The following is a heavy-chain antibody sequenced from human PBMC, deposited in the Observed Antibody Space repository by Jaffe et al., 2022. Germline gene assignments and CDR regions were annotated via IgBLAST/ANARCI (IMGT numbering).Heavy chain of an antibody. CDR2: INPNSGDT. V-gene: IGHV1-2*02. D-gene: IGHD3-9*01. CDR1: GYTFTGYY. CDR3: ARDPQHEIMTRFDY. Sequence: QLQLVQSGAEVTSPGASVKVSCEASGYTFTGYYIHWVRQAPGQGLEWMGWINPNSGDTHYGQKFQGRVSMTRDTSMSTAYMEVRSLRSDDTAVYYCARDPQHEIMTRFDYWGQGTLVTVSS. J-gene: IGHJ4*02.